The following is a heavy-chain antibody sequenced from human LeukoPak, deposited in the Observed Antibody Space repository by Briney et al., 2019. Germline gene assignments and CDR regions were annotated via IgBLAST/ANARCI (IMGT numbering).Heavy chain of an antibody. J-gene: IGHJ4*02. CDR3: ARAPDYYYDSSGPHFDY. CDR1: GYTFTSYG. Sequence: GASVKVSCKASGYTFTSYGISWVGQAPGQGREWMGWISAYNGNTNYAKKLQGRPTIPTTTSTSTTYLELRSLRSDATAVYSCARAPDYYYDSSGPHFDYWGQGTLVTVSS. D-gene: IGHD3-22*01. V-gene: IGHV1-18*01. CDR2: ISAYNGNT.